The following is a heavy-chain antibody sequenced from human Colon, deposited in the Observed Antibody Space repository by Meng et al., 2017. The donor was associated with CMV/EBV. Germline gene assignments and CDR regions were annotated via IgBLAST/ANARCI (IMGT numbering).Heavy chain of an antibody. Sequence: ETLSLTCAASGFTFANAWMSWVRQGPGKGLEWIGRIRIAADGETTDYAAPVKGRFTISTDVSKTTLYLQLNTLKTEDTAVYYCSWMITVTTLGYWGQGTLVTVSS. V-gene: IGHV3-15*01. J-gene: IGHJ4*02. CDR2: IRIAADGETT. CDR3: SWMITVTTLGY. D-gene: IGHD4-17*01. CDR1: GFTFANAW.